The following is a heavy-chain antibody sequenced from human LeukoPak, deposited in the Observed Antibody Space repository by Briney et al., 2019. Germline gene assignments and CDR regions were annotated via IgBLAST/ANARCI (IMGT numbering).Heavy chain of an antibody. Sequence: SVKVSCKASGGTFSSYAISWVRQAPGQGLEWMGGIIPIFGTANYAQKFQGRVTITADESTSTAYMELSSLRSEDTAVYYCARGPYYDSSGYTSGGYYYMDVWGKGTTVTVSS. CDR2: IIPIFGTA. J-gene: IGHJ6*03. V-gene: IGHV1-69*01. CDR1: GGTFSSYA. CDR3: ARGPYYDSSGYTSGGYYYMDV. D-gene: IGHD3-22*01.